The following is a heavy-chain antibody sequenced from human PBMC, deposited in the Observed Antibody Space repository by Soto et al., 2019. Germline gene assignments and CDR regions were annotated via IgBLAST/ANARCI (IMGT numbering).Heavy chain of an antibody. D-gene: IGHD3-10*01. V-gene: IGHV4-34*01. Sequence: LSETLSLTCAVYGGSFSGYYWSWLRQPPGKGLEWSGEINRSGSTNYNPSLKSRVTISVDTSKNQFSLKLSSVTAADTAVDYCARQFMVRWVIITPIHYYRMDVWGRGTTVTFSS. J-gene: IGHJ6*02. CDR3: ARQFMVRWVIITPIHYYRMDV. CDR2: INRSGST. CDR1: GGSFSGYY.